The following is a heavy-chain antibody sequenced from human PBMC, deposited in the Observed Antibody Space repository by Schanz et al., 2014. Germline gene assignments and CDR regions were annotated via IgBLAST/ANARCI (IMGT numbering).Heavy chain of an antibody. CDR3: GSWGAGYSSSWDFDY. V-gene: IGHV1-69*02. D-gene: IGHD6-13*01. Sequence: QVQLVQSEAEAKKPGSSVKVSCKASGGTFSSYTISWVRQAPGQGLEWMGRIIPILGIANYAQNFQGRVTITANKTASTAYMELTSLRSEDATVYYCGSWGAGYSSSWDFDYWGQGTLVTVSS. CDR2: IIPILGIA. CDR1: GGTFSSYT. J-gene: IGHJ4*02.